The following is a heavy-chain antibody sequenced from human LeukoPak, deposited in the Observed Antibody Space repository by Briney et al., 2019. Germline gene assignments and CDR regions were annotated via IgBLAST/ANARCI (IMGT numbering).Heavy chain of an antibody. J-gene: IGHJ4*02. Sequence: PGGSLRLSCAASGFTFSSYEMNWVRQAPGKGLEWVSYISSSGSTIYYADSVKGRFTISRDNAKNTLYLQMNSLRAEDTAVYYCAPSGSYGPPKDWGQGTLVTVSS. CDR1: GFTFSSYE. CDR3: APSGSYGPPKD. V-gene: IGHV3-48*03. CDR2: ISSSGSTI. D-gene: IGHD1-26*01.